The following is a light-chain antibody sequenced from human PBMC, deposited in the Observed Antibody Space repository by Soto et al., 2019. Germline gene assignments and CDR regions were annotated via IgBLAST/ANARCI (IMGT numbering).Light chain of an antibody. CDR1: SSDIGAYNL. V-gene: IGLV2-14*01. CDR3: SSYTTTHTRV. Sequence: QSALTQPASVSGSPGQSIAISCTGTSSDIGAYNLVSWYKHHPGKAPKLRIYAVSSRPSGVSDRFSGSKSGNTASLTISRLQAEDEADYYCSSYTTTHTRVFGGGTKLPS. J-gene: IGLJ2*01. CDR2: AVS.